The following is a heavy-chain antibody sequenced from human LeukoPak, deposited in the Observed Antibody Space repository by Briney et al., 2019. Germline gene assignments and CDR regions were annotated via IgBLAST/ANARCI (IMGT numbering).Heavy chain of an antibody. CDR3: AREGVAGSFDY. D-gene: IGHD6-19*01. CDR1: GGSISSYY. V-gene: IGHV4-59*01. J-gene: IGHJ4*02. CDR2: IYYSGST. Sequence: LSETLSLTCPVSGGSISSYYWSWIRQPPGKGLEWIGYIYYSGSTNYNPSLKSRVTISVDTSKNQFSLKLSSVTAADTAVYYCAREGVAGSFDYWGQGTLVTVSS.